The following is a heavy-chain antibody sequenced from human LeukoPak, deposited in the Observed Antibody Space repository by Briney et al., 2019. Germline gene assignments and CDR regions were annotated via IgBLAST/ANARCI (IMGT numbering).Heavy chain of an antibody. Sequence: ASVKVSCKVSGYTLTELSMHWVRQAPGQGLEWMGWINPNSGGTNYAQKFQGRVTMTRDTSTSTVYMELSSLRSEDTAVYYCARDRVVGATVRTKDAFDIWGQGTMVTVSS. CDR1: GYTLTELS. CDR2: INPNSGGT. D-gene: IGHD1-26*01. CDR3: ARDRVVGATVRTKDAFDI. V-gene: IGHV1-2*02. J-gene: IGHJ3*02.